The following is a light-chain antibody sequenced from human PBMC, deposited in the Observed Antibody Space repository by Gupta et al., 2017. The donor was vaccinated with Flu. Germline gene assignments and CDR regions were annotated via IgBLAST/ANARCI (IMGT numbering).Light chain of an antibody. J-gene: IGKJ4*01. CDR1: QEISNY. Sequence: PSSLSASVGDRVTITCQASQEISNYLNWYQQQPGQAPKLLIYDASKVEKGVPSSFSGSGSGTDFTFTISSQQPEDVAIYYCQHKHNLPVSFGRGTKVDIK. CDR2: DAS. V-gene: IGKV1-33*01. CDR3: QHKHNLPVS.